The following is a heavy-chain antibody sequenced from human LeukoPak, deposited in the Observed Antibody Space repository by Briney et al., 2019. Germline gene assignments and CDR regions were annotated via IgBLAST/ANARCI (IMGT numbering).Heavy chain of an antibody. CDR3: AKTPVDYFYYMDV. J-gene: IGHJ6*03. CDR1: GFTFSSYT. CDR2: ISGSGGIT. Sequence: GGSLRLSCAASGFTFSSYTMNWVRQAPGKGLEWVSIISGSGGITTYADSVKGRFTISRDNSKNTLYLQMNSLRTEDTAVYYCAKTPVDYFYYMDVWGTGTTVTVSS. V-gene: IGHV3-23*01.